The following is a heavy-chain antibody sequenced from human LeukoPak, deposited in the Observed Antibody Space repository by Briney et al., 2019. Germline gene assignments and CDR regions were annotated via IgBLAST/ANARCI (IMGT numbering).Heavy chain of an antibody. V-gene: IGHV3-21*01. Sequence: GGSLRLSCAASGFTVSSNFMSWVRQAPGKGLEWVSSISSSSSYIYYADSVKGRFTISRDNAKNSLYLQMNSLRAEDTAVYYCARYDYGDYGAHYWGQGTLVTVSS. CDR1: GFTVSSNF. J-gene: IGHJ4*02. D-gene: IGHD4-17*01. CDR3: ARYDYGDYGAHY. CDR2: ISSSSSYI.